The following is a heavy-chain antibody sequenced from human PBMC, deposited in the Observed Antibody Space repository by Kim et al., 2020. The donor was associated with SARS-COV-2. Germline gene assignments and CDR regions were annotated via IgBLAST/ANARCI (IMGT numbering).Heavy chain of an antibody. D-gene: IGHD2-8*01. J-gene: IGHJ6*03. CDR1: GYTFTGYY. V-gene: IGHV1-2*02. Sequence: ASVKVSCKASGYTFTGYYMHWVRQAPGQGLEWMGWINPNSGGTNYAQKFQGRVTMTRDTSISTAYMELSRLRSDDTAVYYCAQAHRRAPLMVYARDHGMEDYYYMDVWGKGTTVTVSS. CDR2: INPNSGGT. CDR3: AQAHRRAPLMVYARDHGMEDYYYMDV.